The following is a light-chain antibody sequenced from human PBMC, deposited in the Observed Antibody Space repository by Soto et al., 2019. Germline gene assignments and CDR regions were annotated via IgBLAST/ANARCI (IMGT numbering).Light chain of an antibody. CDR2: DAS. V-gene: IGKV1-33*01. CDR3: QRSDSLPIA. CDR1: QDISNY. J-gene: IGKJ5*01. Sequence: DIQMTQSPSSLSASVGDRVTITCRASQDISNYLNWYQQRPGKAPKLLIYDASNLERGVPSRFSGTRSGTHFTCVITSLQPEDVATYYCQRSDSLPIAFGRGTRLEI.